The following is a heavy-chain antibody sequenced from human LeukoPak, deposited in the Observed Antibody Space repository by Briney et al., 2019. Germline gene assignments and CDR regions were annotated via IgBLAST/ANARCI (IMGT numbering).Heavy chain of an antibody. CDR1: GFFISSGYY. V-gene: IGHV4-38-2*02. J-gene: IGHJ5*02. CDR2: IYRGGNT. Sequence: SETLSLTCSVSGFFISSGYYWGWIRQPPGKGLEWIAIIYRGGNTYYNPSLKSRVTISVDTSKNQFSLKLSSVTAADTAVYYCAREGAYSSTGWFDPWGQGTLVTVSS. D-gene: IGHD6-19*01. CDR3: AREGAYSSTGWFDP.